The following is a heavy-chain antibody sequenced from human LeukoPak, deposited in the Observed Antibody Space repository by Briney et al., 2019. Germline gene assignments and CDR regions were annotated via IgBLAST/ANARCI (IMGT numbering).Heavy chain of an antibody. Sequence: GRSLRPSCAASGFTVSSNYMSSVRQAPGKGLEWVSVIYSGGSTYYADAVKGRFTISRDNSKNTLYLKMNSLRAEDTAVYYCARGISGWIFDYWGQGTLVTVSS. V-gene: IGHV3-53*01. CDR1: GFTVSSNY. CDR2: IYSGGST. D-gene: IGHD6-19*01. CDR3: ARGISGWIFDY. J-gene: IGHJ4*02.